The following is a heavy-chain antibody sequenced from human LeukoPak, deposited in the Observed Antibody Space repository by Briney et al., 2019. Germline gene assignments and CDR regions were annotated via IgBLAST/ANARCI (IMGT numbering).Heavy chain of an antibody. V-gene: IGHV1-69*05. CDR3: ARGEPNYYDSSAGPLDY. CDR1: GGTFSSYA. D-gene: IGHD3-22*01. Sequence: GASVKVSCKASGGTFSSYAISWVRQAPGEGLEWMGGIIPIFGTANYAQKFQGRVTITKDESTSTAYMELSSLRSEDTAVYYCARGEPNYYDSSAGPLDYWGQGTLVTVSS. J-gene: IGHJ4*02. CDR2: IIPIFGTA.